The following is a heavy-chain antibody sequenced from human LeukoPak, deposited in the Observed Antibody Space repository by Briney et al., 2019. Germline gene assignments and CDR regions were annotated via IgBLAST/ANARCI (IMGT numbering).Heavy chain of an antibody. CDR3: ANTDSSWYGAEDWFDP. D-gene: IGHD6-13*01. CDR1: GFTFSSYA. J-gene: IGHJ5*02. V-gene: IGHV3-23*01. CDR2: ISGSGGST. Sequence: PGGSLRLSCAASGFTFSSYAMSWVRQAPGKGLEWVSAISGSGGSTYYADSVKGRFTISRDNSKNTLYLQMNSLRAEDTAVYCCANTDSSWYGAEDWFDPWGQGALVTVSS.